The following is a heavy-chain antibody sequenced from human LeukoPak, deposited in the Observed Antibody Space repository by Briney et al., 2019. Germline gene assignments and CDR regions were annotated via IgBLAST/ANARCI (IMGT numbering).Heavy chain of an antibody. CDR1: GFTFSSYE. CDR2: ISSGGRTI. V-gene: IGHV3-48*03. J-gene: IGHJ3*02. D-gene: IGHD6-6*01. CDR3: ARLYSSSSGKAFDI. Sequence: PGGSLRLSCAASGFTFSSYEMNRVRQAPGKGLEWVSYISSGGRTIYYADSVKGRFTISRDNAKNSLYLQMNSLRAEDTAVYYCARLYSSSSGKAFDIWGQGTMVTVSS.